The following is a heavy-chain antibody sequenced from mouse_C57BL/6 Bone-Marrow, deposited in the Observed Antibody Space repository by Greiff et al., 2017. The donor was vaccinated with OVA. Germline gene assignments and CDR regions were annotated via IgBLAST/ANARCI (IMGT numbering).Heavy chain of an antibody. J-gene: IGHJ2*01. CDR1: GFNIKDYY. Sequence: EVQLQQSGAELVKPGASVKLSCTASGFNIKDYYMHWVKQRTEQGLGWIGRIDPEDGETKYAPKFPGKATITADTSSNTAYLQLSSLTSEDTAVYYCARAPHYYGSSYDYFDYWGQGTTRTVSS. V-gene: IGHV14-2*01. CDR3: ARAPHYYGSSYDYFDY. CDR2: IDPEDGET. D-gene: IGHD1-1*01.